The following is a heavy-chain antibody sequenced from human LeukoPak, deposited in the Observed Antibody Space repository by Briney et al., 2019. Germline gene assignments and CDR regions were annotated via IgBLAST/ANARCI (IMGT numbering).Heavy chain of an antibody. V-gene: IGHV4-34*01. D-gene: IGHD3-3*01. CDR3: ARARGTYDFWSGSESRYYFDY. Sequence: SETLSLTCAVYGGSFSGYYWSWIRQPPGKGLEWIGEINHSGSTNYNPSLKSRVTISVDTSKNQFSLKLSSVTAADTAVYYCARARGTYDFWSGSESRYYFDYRGQGTLVTVSS. CDR2: INHSGST. J-gene: IGHJ4*02. CDR1: GGSFSGYY.